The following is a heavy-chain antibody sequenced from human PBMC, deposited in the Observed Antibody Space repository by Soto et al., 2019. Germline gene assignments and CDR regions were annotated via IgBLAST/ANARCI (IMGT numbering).Heavy chain of an antibody. CDR2: IKSKADGGTT. J-gene: IGHJ4*02. CDR3: TSLYYGH. Sequence: RLSCAASEFTFANAWISWVRQAPGKGLEWVGRIKSKADGGTTDYAAPVKGRFTISRDESQNTLYLQMNSLKTEDTAVYYCTSLYYGHWGQGTLVPVSS. CDR1: EFTFANAW. D-gene: IGHD4-17*01. V-gene: IGHV3-15*01.